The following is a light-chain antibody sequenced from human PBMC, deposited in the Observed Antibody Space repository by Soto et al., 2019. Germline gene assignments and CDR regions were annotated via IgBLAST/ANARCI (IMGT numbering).Light chain of an antibody. V-gene: IGLV2-14*01. Sequence: QSVLTQPASVAGSPGQSITSACTGTISDVGAYNYVSWYQQHPGKAPKLMIYEVSNRPSGVSHRFSGSKSDNTASLTISGLQTDDETDYYCSSYTSSRTLVFGTGTKVTVL. CDR2: EVS. J-gene: IGLJ1*01. CDR1: ISDVGAYNY. CDR3: SSYTSSRTLV.